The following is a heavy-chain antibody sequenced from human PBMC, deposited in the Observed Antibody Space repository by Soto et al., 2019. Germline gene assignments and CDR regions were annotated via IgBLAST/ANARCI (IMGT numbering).Heavy chain of an antibody. D-gene: IGHD3-3*01. CDR2: IIPIFGTA. CDR3: ARPPHYDFWSGYYFVV. J-gene: IGHJ6*02. V-gene: IGHV1-69*01. Sequence: QVQLVQSGAEVKKPGSSVKVSCKASGGTFSSYAISWVRQAPGQGLEWMGGIIPIFGTANYALKFQGRVTITADESTSTAYMELSSLRSEDTAVYYCARPPHYDFWSGYYFVVWGQGTTVTVSS. CDR1: GGTFSSYA.